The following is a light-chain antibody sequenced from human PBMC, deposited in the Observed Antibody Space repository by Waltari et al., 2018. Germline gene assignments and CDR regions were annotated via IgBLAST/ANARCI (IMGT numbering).Light chain of an antibody. V-gene: IGKV2-30*02. CDR1: QILIHSDGNTY. J-gene: IGKJ3*01. CDR2: KVS. CDR3: GQGTHWPFT. Sequence: DVVLIQSPLSLPITPGQLASIPCRSTQILIHSDGNTYLTWYQQRPGQPPRLLIYKVSNRDSGVPDRFSGSGAGTDFTLKISSVEPEDVGIYYCGQGTHWPFTFGPGTKLDIQ.